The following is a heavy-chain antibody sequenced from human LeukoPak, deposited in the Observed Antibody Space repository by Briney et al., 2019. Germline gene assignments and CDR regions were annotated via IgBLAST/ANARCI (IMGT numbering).Heavy chain of an antibody. J-gene: IGHJ4*02. V-gene: IGHV3-30*18. CDR3: AKESGSSSSLEG. Sequence: PGGSLRLSCAASGFTFSSYGMHWVRQAPGKGLEWVAVISYDGSNKYYADSVKGRFTISRDNSKNTLYLQMNSLRAEDTAVYYCAKESGSSSSLEGWGQGTLVTVSS. D-gene: IGHD6-6*01. CDR2: ISYDGSNK. CDR1: GFTFSSYG.